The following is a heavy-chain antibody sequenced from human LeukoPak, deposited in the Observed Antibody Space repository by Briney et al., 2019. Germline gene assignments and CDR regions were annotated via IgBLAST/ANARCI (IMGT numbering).Heavy chain of an antibody. CDR2: IYSGGST. CDR3: ARDSTPYGMGV. Sequence: GGSLRLSCAVSEFMFRRYGVNWVRQAPGKGLEWVSVIYSGGSTYYADSVKGRFTISRDNSKNTLYLQMNSLRAEDTAVYYCARDSTPYGMGVWGQGTTVTVSS. CDR1: EFMFRRYG. J-gene: IGHJ6*02. V-gene: IGHV3-53*01.